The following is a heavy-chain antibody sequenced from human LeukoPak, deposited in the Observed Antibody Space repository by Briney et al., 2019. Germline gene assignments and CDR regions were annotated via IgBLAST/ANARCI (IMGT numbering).Heavy chain of an antibody. D-gene: IGHD4-17*01. J-gene: IGHJ4*02. CDR1: GFTFSNTW. CDR2: IKSKTDGGTT. CDR3: TTDSYGDYPRDFDY. Sequence: KPGGSLRLSCAASGFTFSNTWMSWVRQAPGKGLEWVGRIKSKTDGGTTDYAAPVKGRFTISRDDSKNTLYLQMNSLKTEDTAVYYCTTDSYGDYPRDFDYWGQGTLVTVSS. V-gene: IGHV3-15*01.